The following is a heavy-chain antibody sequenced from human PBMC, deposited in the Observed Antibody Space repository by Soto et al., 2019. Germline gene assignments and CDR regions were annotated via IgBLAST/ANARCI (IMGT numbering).Heavy chain of an antibody. Sequence: QVQLVQSGAEVKKPGASVKVSCKASGYTFTSYGISWVRQAPGQGLEWMGWISAYNGNTDYAQKLQGRVTMTTDTTTSTAYMELSSQRPDDTAVYYGARDDHGDRRSDYWGQEPLLTVSS. J-gene: IGHJ4*02. CDR1: GYTFTSYG. D-gene: IGHD4-17*01. V-gene: IGHV1-18*01. CDR3: ARDDHGDRRSDY. CDR2: ISAYNGNT.